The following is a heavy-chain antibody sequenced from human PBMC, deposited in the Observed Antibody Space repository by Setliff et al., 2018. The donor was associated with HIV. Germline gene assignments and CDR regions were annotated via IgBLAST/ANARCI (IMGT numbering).Heavy chain of an antibody. CDR2: IYYSGDS. CDR3: ARFARDPTD. Sequence: NPSETLSLTCTVSGASITSSYWTWIRQSPGRGLEYLGYIYYSGDSNYSPSLKSRLSMSLDASPSQFSLRLNSLTAADTAMYYCARFARDPTDWGRGILVTVSS. CDR1: GASITSSY. V-gene: IGHV4-59*08. J-gene: IGHJ4*02.